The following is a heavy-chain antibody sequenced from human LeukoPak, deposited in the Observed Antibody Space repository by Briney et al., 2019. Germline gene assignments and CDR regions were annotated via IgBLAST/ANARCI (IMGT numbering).Heavy chain of an antibody. V-gene: IGHV3-74*01. Sequence: GGSLRLSCAASGLTLSGYCMHWVRQAPGKGLVWVSRINGDASSTSYADSVKGRFTISRDNAKSTLYLQMNSLRVEDTAVYYCARARGNTYGYFEYWGQGTLVTVSS. CDR1: GLTLSGYC. J-gene: IGHJ4*02. CDR3: ARARGNTYGYFEY. D-gene: IGHD5-18*01. CDR2: INGDASST.